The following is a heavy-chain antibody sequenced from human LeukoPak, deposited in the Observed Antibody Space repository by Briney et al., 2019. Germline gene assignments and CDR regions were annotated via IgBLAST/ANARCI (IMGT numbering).Heavy chain of an antibody. J-gene: IGHJ6*03. V-gene: IGHV3-7*03. D-gene: IGHD2-15*01. CDR3: AKNGDRGAFCSGGTCYPYYYYYMDV. CDR1: GFTFSRYW. Sequence: GGSLRLSCAASGFTFSRYWMSWVRQAPGKGLEWVANIKQDGSEKYYVDSVKGRFTFSRDNAKNSLYLQMNSLRAEDTAVYYCAKNGDRGAFCSGGTCYPYYYYYMDVWGKGTTVTISS. CDR2: IKQDGSEK.